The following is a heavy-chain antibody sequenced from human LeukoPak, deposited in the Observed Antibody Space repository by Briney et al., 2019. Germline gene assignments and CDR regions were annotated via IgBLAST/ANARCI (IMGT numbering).Heavy chain of an antibody. D-gene: IGHD2-15*01. J-gene: IGHJ6*02. V-gene: IGHV3-21*01. CDR3: ARDHDIVEVTHYYYYGMDV. CDR1: GFTFSSYS. Sequence: GGSLRLSCAASGFTFSSYSMNWVRQAPGKGLEWVSSISSSSSYIYYADSVKGRFTISRDNAKNSLYLQMNSLRAEDTAVYYCARDHDIVEVTHYYYYGMDVWGQGTTVTVSS. CDR2: ISSSSSYI.